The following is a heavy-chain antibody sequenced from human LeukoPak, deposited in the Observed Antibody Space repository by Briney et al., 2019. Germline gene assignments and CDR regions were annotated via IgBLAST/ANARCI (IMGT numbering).Heavy chain of an antibody. CDR2: IYHSGST. V-gene: IGHV4-4*02. CDR1: GGSISSSNW. Sequence: PLETLSLTCAVSGGSISSSNWWSWVRQPPGKGLEWIGEIYHSGSTNYNPSLKSRVTISVDKSKDQFSLKLGSVTAADTAVYYCAKNSVYYGMDVWGQGTTVTVSS. CDR3: AKNSVYYGMDV. J-gene: IGHJ6*02. D-gene: IGHD4-23*01.